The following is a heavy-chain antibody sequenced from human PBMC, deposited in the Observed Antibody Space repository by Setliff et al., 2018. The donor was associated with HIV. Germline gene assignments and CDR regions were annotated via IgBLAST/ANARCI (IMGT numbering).Heavy chain of an antibody. CDR2: FDPEHSKT. D-gene: IGHD3-3*01. J-gene: IGHJ5*02. CDR1: GYTLSELS. CDR3: ARDLERTNTLFGVVSIWLDP. V-gene: IGHV1-24*01. Sequence: ASVKVSCKISGYTLSELSIHWVRQAPGEGPEWVGGFDPEHSKTVYAQKFQGRVTMTEDTSTDTAYMDLRSLRGDDTAVYYCARDLERTNTLFGVVSIWLDPWGQGTLVTVSS.